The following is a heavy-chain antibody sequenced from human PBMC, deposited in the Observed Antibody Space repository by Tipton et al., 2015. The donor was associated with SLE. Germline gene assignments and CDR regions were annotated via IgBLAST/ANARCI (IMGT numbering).Heavy chain of an antibody. CDR2: ISYDGSNR. Sequence: SLRLSCAASGFTFSIYGMHWVRQAPGKGLEWVSFISYDGSNRDYADSVKGRFTISRDNSKNTLYLQMNSLRAEDTAVYFCARDGGGSLYFDYWGQGTLVTVSS. D-gene: IGHD1-26*01. CDR1: GFTFSIYG. J-gene: IGHJ4*02. CDR3: ARDGGGSLYFDY. V-gene: IGHV3-30-3*01.